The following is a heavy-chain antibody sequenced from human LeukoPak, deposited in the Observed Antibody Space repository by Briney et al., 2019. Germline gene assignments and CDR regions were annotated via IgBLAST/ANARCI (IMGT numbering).Heavy chain of an antibody. V-gene: IGHV3-30*04. CDR3: ARRGFAEDMDV. Sequence: GGSLRLSCAASGFTFRRYDMHWVRQAPGKGLEGVAVISYDGSNKYYADSVKGRFTISRDNSKNTLYLQINRLRTEDAAVYYCARRGFAEDMDVWGKGTTVTVSS. CDR2: ISYDGSNK. D-gene: IGHD2-21*01. J-gene: IGHJ6*03. CDR1: GFTFRRYD.